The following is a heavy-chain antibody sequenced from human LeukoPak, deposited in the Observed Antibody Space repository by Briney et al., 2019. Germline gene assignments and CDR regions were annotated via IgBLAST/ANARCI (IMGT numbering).Heavy chain of an antibody. Sequence: PGGSLRLSCAASGFTFSSYAMSWVRQAPGKGLEWVSAISGSGGSTYYADSVKGRFTISRDNSKNTLYLQMNSLRAEDTAVYYCATYRYGGSYLYYFDYWGQGTLVTVSS. CDR3: ATYRYGGSYLYYFDY. CDR1: GFTFSSYA. CDR2: ISGSGGST. V-gene: IGHV3-23*01. D-gene: IGHD1-26*01. J-gene: IGHJ4*02.